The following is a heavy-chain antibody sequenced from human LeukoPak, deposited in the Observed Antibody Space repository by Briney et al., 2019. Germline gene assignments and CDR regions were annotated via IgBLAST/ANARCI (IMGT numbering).Heavy chain of an antibody. CDR2: INPNSGGT. V-gene: IGHV1-2*02. CDR3: ARVTGDRRGHAFDI. J-gene: IGHJ3*02. D-gene: IGHD7-27*01. CDR1: GYTFTGYY. Sequence: ASVKVSCKASGYTFTGYYMHWVRQAPGQGLEWMGWINPNSGGTNYAQKFQGRVTMTRDTSISTAYMELSRLRSADTAVYYCARVTGDRRGHAFDIWGQGTMVTVSS.